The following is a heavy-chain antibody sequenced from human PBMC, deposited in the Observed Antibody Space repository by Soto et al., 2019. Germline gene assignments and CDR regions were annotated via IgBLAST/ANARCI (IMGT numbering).Heavy chain of an antibody. J-gene: IGHJ6*02. Sequence: ASVKVSCKASGYTFTCYYMHWVRQAPGQGLEWMGWINPNSGGTNYAQKFQGRVTMTRDTSISTAYMELSRLRSDDTAVYYCARDPYSSSWYGGGGYYYYGMDVWGQGTTVTVSS. V-gene: IGHV1-2*02. CDR2: INPNSGGT. CDR3: ARDPYSSSWYGGGGYYYYGMDV. D-gene: IGHD6-13*01. CDR1: GYTFTCYY.